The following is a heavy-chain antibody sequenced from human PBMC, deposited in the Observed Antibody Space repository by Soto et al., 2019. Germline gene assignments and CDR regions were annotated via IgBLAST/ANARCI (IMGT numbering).Heavy chain of an antibody. V-gene: IGHV3-23*01. Sequence: GGSLRLSCAASGFTFSSYGISWIRLSPGKGLEWVSVISGGGDTTYYTPSVKGRFTISRDNSKNTLYLQMNSLRAEDTAVYYCAKGGQQLGGGYFDYWGQGTLVSSPQ. D-gene: IGHD6-13*01. CDR3: AKGGQQLGGGYFDY. J-gene: IGHJ4*02. CDR2: ISGGGDTT. CDR1: GFTFSSYG.